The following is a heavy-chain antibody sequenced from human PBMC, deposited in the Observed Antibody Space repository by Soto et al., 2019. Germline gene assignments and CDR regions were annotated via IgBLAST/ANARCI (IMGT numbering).Heavy chain of an antibody. J-gene: IGHJ6*02. CDR3: AKAARYYYYYGMDV. CDR2: IIPIFGTA. CDR1: GGTFSSYA. Sequence: SVKVSCKASGGTFSSYAISWVRQAPGQGLEWMGGIIPIFGTANYAQKFQGRVTITADESTSTAYMELGSLRSEDTVVYYCAKAARYYYYYGMDVWGQGTTVAVSS. D-gene: IGHD6-6*01. V-gene: IGHV1-69*13.